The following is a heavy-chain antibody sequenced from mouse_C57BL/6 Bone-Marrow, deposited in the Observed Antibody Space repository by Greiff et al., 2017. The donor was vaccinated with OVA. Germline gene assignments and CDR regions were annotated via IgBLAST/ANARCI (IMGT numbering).Heavy chain of an antibody. CDR3: ARSGGYYLYAMDY. CDR2: IHPNSGST. Sequence: VQLQQSGAELVKPGASVKLSCKASGYTFTSYWMHWVKQRPGQGLEWIGMIHPNSGSTNYNEKFKSKATLTVDKSSSTAYMQLSSLTSEDSAVYYCARSGGYYLYAMDYWGQGTSVTVSS. CDR1: GYTFTSYW. V-gene: IGHV1-64*01. D-gene: IGHD2-3*01. J-gene: IGHJ4*01.